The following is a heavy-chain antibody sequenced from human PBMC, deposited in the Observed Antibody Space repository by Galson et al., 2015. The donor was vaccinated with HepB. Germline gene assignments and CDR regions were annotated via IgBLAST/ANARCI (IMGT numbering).Heavy chain of an antibody. CDR3: AKGGGYDSGFGALHYYGMDV. V-gene: IGHV3-23*01. J-gene: IGHJ6*02. CDR2: ISGRGDRT. Sequence: SLRLSCAVSGFTFSDYAMSWVRQAPGKGLEWVSVISGRGDRTYYADSVKGRFTISRANSRNTVYLQMKNLRAGDTAVYYCAKGGGYDSGFGALHYYGMDVWGQGTTVAVSS. CDR1: GFTFSDYA. D-gene: IGHD5-12*01.